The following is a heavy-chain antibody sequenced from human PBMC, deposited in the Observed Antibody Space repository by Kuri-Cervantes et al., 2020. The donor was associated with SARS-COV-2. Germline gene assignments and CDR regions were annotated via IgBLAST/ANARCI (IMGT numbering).Heavy chain of an antibody. CDR2: IGPSGTTK. CDR3: AREGDIVVVHDAFDI. D-gene: IGHD2-2*01. J-gene: IGHJ3*02. Sequence: GGSLRLSCTASGFIFSDYYMTWIRQAPGKGLEWVSNIGPSGTTKYYADSVKGRFTISRDNAKNSLYLQMNSLRAEDTAVYYCAREGDIVVVHDAFDIWGQGTMVTVSS. V-gene: IGHV3-11*04. CDR1: GFIFSDYY.